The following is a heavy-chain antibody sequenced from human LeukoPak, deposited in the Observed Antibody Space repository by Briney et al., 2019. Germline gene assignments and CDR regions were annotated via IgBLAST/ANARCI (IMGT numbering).Heavy chain of an antibody. Sequence: SETLSLTCTVSGGSISSYYWSWIRQPPRKGLEWIGYIYYSGSTNYNPSLKSRVTISVDTSKNQFSLKLSSVTAADTAVYYCARVIASYGDYVVGYFDYWGQGTLVTVSS. D-gene: IGHD4-17*01. CDR1: GGSISSYY. CDR2: IYYSGST. CDR3: ARVIASYGDYVVGYFDY. V-gene: IGHV4-59*01. J-gene: IGHJ4*02.